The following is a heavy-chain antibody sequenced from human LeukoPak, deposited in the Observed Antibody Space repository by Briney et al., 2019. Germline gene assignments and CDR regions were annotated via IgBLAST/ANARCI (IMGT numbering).Heavy chain of an antibody. V-gene: IGHV1-2*02. J-gene: IGHJ4*02. D-gene: IGHD6-19*01. Sequence: ASVKVSCKASGYTFTSYGISWVRQAPGQGLEWMGWINPNSGGTNYAQKFQGRVTMTRDTSISTAYMELSRLRSDDTAVYYCARDRVVSSVFESDYWGQGTLVTVSS. CDR2: INPNSGGT. CDR3: ARDRVVSSVFESDY. CDR1: GYTFTSYG.